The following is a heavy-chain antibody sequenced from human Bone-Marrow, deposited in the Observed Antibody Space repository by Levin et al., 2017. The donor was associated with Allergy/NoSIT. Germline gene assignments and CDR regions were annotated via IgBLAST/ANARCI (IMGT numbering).Heavy chain of an antibody. V-gene: IGHV3-74*01. CDR2: ISPDGRRT. CDR3: VHIAGAGRSDF. Sequence: GGSLRLSCVGSGFSLTSNWMHWIRQDPGKGLVWVSRISPDGRRTNYADSVKDRFTISRDIPKNMLYLQMSSLRAEDTGVYHCVHIAGAGRSDFWGPGTLVTVSS. D-gene: IGHD6-13*01. J-gene: IGHJ4*02. CDR1: GFSLTSNW.